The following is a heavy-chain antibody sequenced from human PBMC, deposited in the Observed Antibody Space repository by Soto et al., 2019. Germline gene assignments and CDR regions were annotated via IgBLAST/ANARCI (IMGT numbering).Heavy chain of an antibody. V-gene: IGHV4-34*01. CDR2: INHSGST. J-gene: IGHJ3*02. CDR3: ARGLLGQQLVRLLEAFDI. D-gene: IGHD6-13*01. Sequence: KPSETLPLTCTVSGGSISGGGYYWSWIRQHPGKGLEWIGEINHSGSTNYNPSLKSRVTISVDTSKNQFSLKLSSVTAADTAVYYCARGLLGQQLVRLLEAFDIWGQGTMVTVSS. CDR1: GGSISGGGYY.